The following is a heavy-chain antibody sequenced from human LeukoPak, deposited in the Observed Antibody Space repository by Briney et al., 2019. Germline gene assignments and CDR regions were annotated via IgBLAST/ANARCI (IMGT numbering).Heavy chain of an antibody. Sequence: SETLSLTCTVSGGSISSGGYYWSWIRQHPGKGLEWIGYIYYSGSTYYNPSLKSRVTISVDTSKNQFSLKLSSVTAADTAVYYCARDGDLRGMDVWGQGTTVTVSS. CDR2: IYYSGST. CDR3: ARDGDLRGMDV. D-gene: IGHD4-17*01. J-gene: IGHJ6*02. V-gene: IGHV4-31*03. CDR1: GGSISSGGYY.